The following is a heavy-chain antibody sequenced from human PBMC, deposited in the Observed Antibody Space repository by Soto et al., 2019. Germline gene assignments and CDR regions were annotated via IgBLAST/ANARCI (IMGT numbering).Heavy chain of an antibody. J-gene: IGHJ5*02. CDR1: GYTFATYW. V-gene: IGHV5-51*01. CDR3: ARLGDNNYQYKYNWFDP. CDR2: IYPGDSNA. Sequence: GESLKISCKASGYTFATYWIGWVRHMPGKGLELMGIIYPGDSNARYSPSFQGQVTISADKSISTAYLHWSGLKASDTAMYYCARLGDNNYQYKYNWFDPWGQGTLVTVSS. D-gene: IGHD4-4*01.